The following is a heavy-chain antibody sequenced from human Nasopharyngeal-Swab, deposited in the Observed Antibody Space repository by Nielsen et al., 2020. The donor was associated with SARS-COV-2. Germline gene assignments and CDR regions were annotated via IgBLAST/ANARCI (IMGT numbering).Heavy chain of an antibody. V-gene: IGHV2-26*01. J-gene: IGHJ6*02. Sequence: SGPTLVKPTETLTLTCTVSGFSLSNARMGVSWIRHHPGKALEWLAHIFSNDEKSYSTSLKSRLTISKDTSKSQVVLTMTNMDPVDTATYYCARIDVVVPAAIQEGYYYGMDVWGQGTTVTVSS. CDR2: IFSNDEK. CDR1: GFSLSNARMG. D-gene: IGHD2-2*01. CDR3: ARIDVVVPAAIQEGYYYGMDV.